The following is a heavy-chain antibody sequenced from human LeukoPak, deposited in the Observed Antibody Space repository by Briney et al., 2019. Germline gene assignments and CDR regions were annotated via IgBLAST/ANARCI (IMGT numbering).Heavy chain of an antibody. J-gene: IGHJ4*02. V-gene: IGHV3-21*01. D-gene: IGHD2-2*01. CDR3: ARAPTVLVGYCSSSSCQADY. Sequence: GGSLRLSCAASGFTFRSYSMNWVRQAPGKGQEWVSAIDPSSTYIYYADSVKGRFTISRDNAENSLYLQMNSLRVEDTAVYYCARAPTVLVGYCSSSSCQADYWGQGTLVTVSS. CDR2: IDPSSTYI. CDR1: GFTFRSYS.